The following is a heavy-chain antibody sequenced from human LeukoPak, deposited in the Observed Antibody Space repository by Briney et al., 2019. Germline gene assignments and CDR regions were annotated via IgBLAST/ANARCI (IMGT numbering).Heavy chain of an antibody. V-gene: IGHV3-30*04. J-gene: IGHJ4*02. CDR2: ISYDGSNK. Sequence: GGSLRLSCAASGFTFSSYAMHWVRQAPGRGLEWVAVISYDGSNKYYADSVKGRFTISRDNSKNTLYLQMNSLRAEDTAVYYCARDKGFDYWGQGTLVTVSS. CDR1: GFTFSSYA. CDR3: ARDKGFDY.